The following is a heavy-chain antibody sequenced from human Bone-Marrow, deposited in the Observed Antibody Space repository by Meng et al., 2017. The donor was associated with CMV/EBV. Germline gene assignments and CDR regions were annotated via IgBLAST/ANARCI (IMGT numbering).Heavy chain of an antibody. CDR3: ARDYDFWSGPRPIYYYGMDV. CDR1: GFTFSSYA. V-gene: IGHV3-30-3*01. J-gene: IGHJ6*02. Sequence: GGSLRLSCAASGFTFSSYAMHWVRQAPGKGLEWVAVISYDGSNKYYADSVKGRFTISRDNSKNTLYLQMNSLRAEDTAVYYCARDYDFWSGPRPIYYYGMDVWGQATTVTVSS. D-gene: IGHD3-3*01. CDR2: ISYDGSNK.